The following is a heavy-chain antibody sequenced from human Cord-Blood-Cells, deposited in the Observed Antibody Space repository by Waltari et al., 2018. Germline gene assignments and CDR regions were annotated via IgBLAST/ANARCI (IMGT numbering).Heavy chain of an antibody. J-gene: IGHJ4*02. V-gene: IGHV3-23*01. D-gene: IGHD3-10*01. CDR3: AKVVLLWFRESELDY. CDR2: ISGSGGST. CDR1: GFTFSSSA. Sequence: EVQLFASGGGLVQPGGSLRLSWAASGFTFSSSAMRWVRQAPGKGLEWVSAISGSGGSTYYADSVKGRFTISRDNSKNTLYLQMNSLRAEDTAVYYCAKVVLLWFRESELDYWGQGTLVTVSS.